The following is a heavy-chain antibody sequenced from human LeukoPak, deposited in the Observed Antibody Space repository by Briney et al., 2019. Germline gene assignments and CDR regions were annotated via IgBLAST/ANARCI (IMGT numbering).Heavy chain of an antibody. V-gene: IGHV3-33*01. Sequence: GGSLRLSCAASGFTFSSYGMHWVRQAPGKGLEWVAVIWYDGSNKYYADSVKGRFTISRGNSKNTLYLQMNSLRAEDTAVYYCARDYQNIVATRTHDAFDIWGQGTMVTVSS. CDR2: IWYDGSNK. J-gene: IGHJ3*02. CDR1: GFTFSSYG. D-gene: IGHD5-12*01. CDR3: ARDYQNIVATRTHDAFDI.